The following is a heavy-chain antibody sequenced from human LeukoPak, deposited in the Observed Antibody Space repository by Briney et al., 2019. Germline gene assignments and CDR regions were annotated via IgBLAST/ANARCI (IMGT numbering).Heavy chain of an antibody. CDR2: ISSSTSYI. V-gene: IGHV3-21*01. D-gene: IGHD4-17*01. CDR3: ARAGGSTVSHSDY. Sequence: GGSLRLSCAASGFTLSSYSMNWIRQAPGKGLEWASSISSSTSYIYYADSVKGRFTISKDNAKNSLYLQMNSLRAEDTAVYYCARAGGSTVSHSDYWGQGTLVTVSS. CDR1: GFTLSSYS. J-gene: IGHJ4*02.